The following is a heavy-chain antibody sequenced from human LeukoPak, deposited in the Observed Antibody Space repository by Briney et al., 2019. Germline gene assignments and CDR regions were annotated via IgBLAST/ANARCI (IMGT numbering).Heavy chain of an antibody. D-gene: IGHD3-10*01. CDR3: ARVNAARFGDFDY. J-gene: IGHJ4*02. CDR2: ISSSSSYI. V-gene: IGHV3-21*01. Sequence: PGGSLRLSCAASGFTFSSYSMNWVRQAPGKGLEWVSSISSSSSYIYYADSVKGRFTISRDNAKNSLYLQMNSLRAEDTAVYYCARVNAARFGDFDYWGQGTLVTVSS. CDR1: GFTFSSYS.